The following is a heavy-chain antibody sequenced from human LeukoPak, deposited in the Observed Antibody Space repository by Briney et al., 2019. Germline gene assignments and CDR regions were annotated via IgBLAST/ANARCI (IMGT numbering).Heavy chain of an antibody. CDR3: ARRCGGDCYAFDI. V-gene: IGHV3-23*01. Sequence: PGGSLRLSCAASGFTFSSYAVAWVRQAPGKGLEWVSSVTGSGTTTYYADSVRGRFTISRDNSKNTVYLQMNSLRADDTAVYYCARRCGGDCYAFDIWGQGTMVTVSS. D-gene: IGHD2-21*02. J-gene: IGHJ3*02. CDR2: VTGSGTTT. CDR1: GFTFSSYA.